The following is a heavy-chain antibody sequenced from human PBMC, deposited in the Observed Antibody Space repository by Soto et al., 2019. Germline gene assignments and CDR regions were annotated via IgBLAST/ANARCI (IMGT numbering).Heavy chain of an antibody. V-gene: IGHV3-23*01. CDR1: GFTFSSYA. Sequence: PGGSLRLSCAASGFTFSSYAMSWVRQAPGKGLEWVSAISGSGGSTYYADSVKGRFTISRDNSKNTLYLQMNSLSAEDTAVYYCEKDQEAYSSSWYAAPPGHFFHHWGQGTLVTVSS. CDR2: ISGSGGST. J-gene: IGHJ1*01. CDR3: EKDQEAYSSSWYAAPPGHFFHH. D-gene: IGHD6-13*01.